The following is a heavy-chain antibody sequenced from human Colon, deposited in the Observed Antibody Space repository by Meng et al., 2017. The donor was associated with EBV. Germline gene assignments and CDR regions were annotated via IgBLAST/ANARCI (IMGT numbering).Heavy chain of an antibody. D-gene: IGHD3-22*01. J-gene: IGHJ5*02. CDR1: GGSISSGTYY. V-gene: IGHV4-31*03. CDR3: ARYVFDSSSLYSNWFDP. Sequence: QVPLQESGPGLVKPSQTLSLTCTVSGGSISSGTYYWGWIRQLPGKGLEWIAYIHYSGSTYYSPSLKSRVTISVDTSKNQLSLKLSSMTAADTAVYYCARYVFDSSSLYSNWFDPWGQGTLVTVFS. CDR2: IHYSGST.